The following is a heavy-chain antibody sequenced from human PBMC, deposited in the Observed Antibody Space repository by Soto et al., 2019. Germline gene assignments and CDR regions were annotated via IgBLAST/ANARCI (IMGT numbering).Heavy chain of an antibody. CDR1: GYTFTSSG. J-gene: IGHJ1*01. D-gene: IGHD6-19*01. V-gene: IGHV1-18*01. Sequence: ASVKVSFNASGYTFTSSGISLVRQAPGQGLEWMGWISAYNGNTNYAQKLQGRVTMTTDTFTSTAYIDLRSLRSDDTAVYYCARDEVLQWLVGYFQHWGQGTLVSLSS. CDR2: ISAYNGNT. CDR3: ARDEVLQWLVGYFQH.